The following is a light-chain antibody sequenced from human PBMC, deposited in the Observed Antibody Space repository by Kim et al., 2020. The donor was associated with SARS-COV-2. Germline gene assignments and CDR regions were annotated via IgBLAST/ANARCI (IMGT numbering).Light chain of an antibody. Sequence: VSPGQTASITCSGDKLGDKYASWYHQRPGQSPVLVIYQDNKRPSGIPERFSGSNSGNTATLTISGTQSMDEADYYCQAWDSRTVVFGGGTQLTVL. CDR1: KLGDKY. CDR3: QAWDSRTVV. CDR2: QDN. J-gene: IGLJ2*01. V-gene: IGLV3-1*01.